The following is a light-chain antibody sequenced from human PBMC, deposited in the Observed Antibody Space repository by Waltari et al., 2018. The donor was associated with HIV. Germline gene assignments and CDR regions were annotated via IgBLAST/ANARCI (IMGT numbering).Light chain of an antibody. V-gene: IGLV1-40*01. J-gene: IGLJ2*01. Sequence: QSVLTQPPPVSGAPGQRVTISCTGSTSNLGADYDVLWYQQIPGPAPKLLISGNKNRPSGVPDRFSASKSGTSASLTITGLQAEDEADYFCQSYDITLSASVVFGGGTKLTVL. CDR1: TSNLGADYD. CDR2: GNK. CDR3: QSYDITLSASVV.